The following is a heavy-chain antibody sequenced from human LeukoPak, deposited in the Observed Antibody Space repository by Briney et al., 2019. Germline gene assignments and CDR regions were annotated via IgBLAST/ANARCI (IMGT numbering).Heavy chain of an antibody. D-gene: IGHD3-22*01. J-gene: IGHJ4*02. Sequence: ASVKVSCKASGYTFTIYGINWVRQAPGQGLEWMGWISAYNGNTNYAQKLQGRVTMTTDTSTTTAYMELRSLRSDDTAVYYCARATDGSGYYDYWSQGTLVTVSS. CDR2: ISAYNGNT. V-gene: IGHV1-18*01. CDR1: GYTFTIYG. CDR3: ARATDGSGYYDY.